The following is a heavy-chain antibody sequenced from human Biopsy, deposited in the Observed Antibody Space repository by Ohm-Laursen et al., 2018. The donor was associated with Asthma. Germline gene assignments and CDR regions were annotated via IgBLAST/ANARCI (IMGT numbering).Heavy chain of an antibody. CDR2: ISDYLENP. D-gene: IGHD2-2*01. Sequence: ASVTVSCKASGYSFDLNGMSWVRQRPGQGLEWMGWISDYLENPNYAQKFQGRVNMTYDRSTNTAYMELKSLRTDDTAVYFCARTYCTLNTCYASFDHWGQGTLVAVSS. CDR1: GYSFDLNG. CDR3: ARTYCTLNTCYASFDH. J-gene: IGHJ4*02. V-gene: IGHV1-18*04.